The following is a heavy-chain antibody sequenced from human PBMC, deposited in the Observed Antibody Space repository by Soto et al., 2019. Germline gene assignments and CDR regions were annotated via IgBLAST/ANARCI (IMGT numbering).Heavy chain of an antibody. CDR3: ARVTFGDHTGKEWSYYYYYMDV. CDR2: IYYSGST. CDR1: GGSISSYY. J-gene: IGHJ6*03. Sequence: SETLSLTCTVSGGSISSYYWSWIRQPPGKGLEWIGYIYYSGSTNYNPSLKSRVTISVDTSKNQFSLKLSSVTAADTAVYYCARVTFGDHTGKEWSYYYYYMDVWGKGTTVTVSS. D-gene: IGHD3-10*01. V-gene: IGHV4-59*01.